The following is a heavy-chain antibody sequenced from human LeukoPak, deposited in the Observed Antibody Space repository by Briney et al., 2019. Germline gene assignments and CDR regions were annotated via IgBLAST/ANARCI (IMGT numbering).Heavy chain of an antibody. J-gene: IGHJ5*02. Sequence: ASVKVSCKASGYTFTGYYMHWVRQAPGQGLEWMGWINPNSGGTNYAQKFQGRVTMTRDTSISTAYMELSRLRSDDTAVYYCARQDYDFWCGYFNWFDPWGQGTLVTVSS. V-gene: IGHV1-2*02. CDR1: GYTFTGYY. D-gene: IGHD3-3*01. CDR3: ARQDYDFWCGYFNWFDP. CDR2: INPNSGGT.